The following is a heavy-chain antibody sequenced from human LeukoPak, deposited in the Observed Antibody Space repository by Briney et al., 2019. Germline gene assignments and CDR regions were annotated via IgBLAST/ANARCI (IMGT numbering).Heavy chain of an antibody. CDR1: GGSFSGYY. CDR3: ASSRGGFGELAYFDY. CDR2: INHSGST. D-gene: IGHD3-10*01. Sequence: SETLSLTCAVYGGSFSGYYWSWIRQPPGKGLGWIGEINHSGSTNYNPSLKSRVTISVDTSKNQFSLRLTSVTAADTAVYFCASSRGGFGELAYFDYWGQGALVTVSS. V-gene: IGHV4-34*01. J-gene: IGHJ4*02.